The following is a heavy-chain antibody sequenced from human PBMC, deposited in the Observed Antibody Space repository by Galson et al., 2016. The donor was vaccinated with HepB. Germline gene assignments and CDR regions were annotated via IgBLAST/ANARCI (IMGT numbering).Heavy chain of an antibody. CDR3: TRETTALTTSSRFYYFDI. J-gene: IGHJ4*02. V-gene: IGHV3-9*01. D-gene: IGHD1-1*01. CDR1: GFTFDDHA. CDR2: INWNSGRI. Sequence: SLRLSCAASGFTFDDHAMHWVRQPPGKGLEWVSGINWNSGRILYADSVKGRFTISRDNAKKSLHLQMNSLRAEDTAFSYCTRETTALTTSSRFYYFDIWGQGTLVTVSS.